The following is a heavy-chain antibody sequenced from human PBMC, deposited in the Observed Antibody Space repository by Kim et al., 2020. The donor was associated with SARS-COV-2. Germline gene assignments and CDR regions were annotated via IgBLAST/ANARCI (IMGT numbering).Heavy chain of an antibody. CDR3: ASVLYRGY. CDR2: ISSSGTSI. CDR1: GFTFSSYE. V-gene: IGHV3-48*03. D-gene: IGHD2-2*02. Sequence: GGSLRLSCAASGFTFSSYEMNWVRQAPGKGLEWVSYISSSGTSIYYADSVKGRFTISRDNAKNSLYLQMSSLRAEDTAVDYCASVLYRGYWGQGTLVTVS. J-gene: IGHJ4*02.